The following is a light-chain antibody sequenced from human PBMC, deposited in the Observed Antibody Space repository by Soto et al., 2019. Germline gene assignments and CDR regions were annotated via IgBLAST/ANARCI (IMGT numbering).Light chain of an antibody. CDR2: DVS. Sequence: QSALTQPASVSGSPGQSITISCTGTSGDVGGYNYVSWYQQHPGKAPKLMIYDVSNRPSGVSNRFSGSKSGNTASLTISGPQAEDEADYYCSSYTSSSTLVVFGGGTKLTVL. J-gene: IGLJ2*01. CDR3: SSYTSSSTLVV. CDR1: SGDVGGYNY. V-gene: IGLV2-14*01.